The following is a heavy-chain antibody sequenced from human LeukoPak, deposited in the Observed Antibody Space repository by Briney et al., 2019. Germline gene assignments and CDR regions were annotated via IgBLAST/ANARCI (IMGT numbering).Heavy chain of an antibody. Sequence: GGSLRLSCAASGFTFDDYGMSWVRQAPGKGLEWVSGINWNGGSTGYADSVKGRFTISRDNAKNSPYLQMNSLRAEDTALYHCARAGGTYYYDSSGYANDAFDIWGQGTMVTVSS. CDR2: INWNGGST. V-gene: IGHV3-20*01. CDR3: ARAGGTYYYDSSGYANDAFDI. J-gene: IGHJ3*02. D-gene: IGHD3-22*01. CDR1: GFTFDDYG.